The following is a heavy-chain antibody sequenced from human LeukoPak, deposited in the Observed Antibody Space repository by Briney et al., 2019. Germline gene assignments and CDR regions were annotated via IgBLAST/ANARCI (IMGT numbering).Heavy chain of an antibody. V-gene: IGHV1-69*13. CDR1: GGSFSNYA. J-gene: IGHJ4*02. CDR3: ASSLGRYSSGWYEGY. D-gene: IGHD6-19*01. CDR2: TIPLFGKT. Sequence: SVKVSCKTSGGSFSNYAISWVRQAPGQGLEWMGGTIPLFGKTNYAGEFQGRVTITADESTSTAYMGLSSLRSEDTAVYYCASSLGRYSSGWYEGYWGQGTLVTVSS.